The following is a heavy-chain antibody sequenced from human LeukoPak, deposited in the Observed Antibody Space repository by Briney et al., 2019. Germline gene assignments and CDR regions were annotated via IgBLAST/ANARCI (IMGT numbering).Heavy chain of an antibody. Sequence: SQTLSLTCAISGDSVSSNSVTWNWIRQSPSRGLEWLGRAYYRSTWYNDYAVSVRGRITVNPDTSKNQFSLHLNSATPEDTAVYYCARRLTQYDCFDPWGQGILVTVSS. CDR1: GDSVSSNSVT. CDR3: ARRLTQYDCFDP. CDR2: AYYRSTWYN. V-gene: IGHV6-1*01. D-gene: IGHD2-2*01. J-gene: IGHJ5*02.